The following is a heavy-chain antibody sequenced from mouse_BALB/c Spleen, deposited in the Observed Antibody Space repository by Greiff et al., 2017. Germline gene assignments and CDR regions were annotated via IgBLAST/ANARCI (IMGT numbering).Heavy chain of an antibody. Sequence: DVKLVESGGGLVKPGGSLKLSCAASGFTFSDYYMYWVRQTPEKRLEWVATISDGGSYTYYPDSVKGRFTISRDNAKNNLYLQMSSLKSEDTAMYYCARDGAGTWFAYWGQGTLVTVSA. V-gene: IGHV5-4*02. CDR3: ARDGAGTWFAY. D-gene: IGHD3-3*01. CDR1: GFTFSDYY. J-gene: IGHJ3*01. CDR2: ISDGGSYT.